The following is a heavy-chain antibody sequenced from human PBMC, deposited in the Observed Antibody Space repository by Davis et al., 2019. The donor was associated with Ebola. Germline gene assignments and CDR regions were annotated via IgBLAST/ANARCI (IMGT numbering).Heavy chain of an antibody. Sequence: MPSETLSLTCAVYGGSISSYYWTWIRQPPGKGLECLGYIYYTGSTSYNPSLKSRITMSVDTSKNQFSLKLSSVTAADTAVYYCARECSDGVHWWFDPWGQGTLVTASS. D-gene: IGHD2-15*01. CDR3: ARECSDGVHWWFDP. CDR2: IYYTGST. J-gene: IGHJ5*02. V-gene: IGHV4-59*12. CDR1: GGSISSYY.